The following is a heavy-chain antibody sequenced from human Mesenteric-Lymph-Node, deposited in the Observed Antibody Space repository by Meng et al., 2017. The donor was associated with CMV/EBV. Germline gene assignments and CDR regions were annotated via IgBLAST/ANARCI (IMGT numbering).Heavy chain of an antibody. CDR2: TSYSGSPT. V-gene: IGHV3-48*04. D-gene: IGHD4-23*01. Sequence: GESLKISCAASGFTFSTYNMNWVRQAPGKGLEWVAYTSYSGSPTKYADSVRGRFTISRDNAKNSLYLEMNSLRAEDTAVYYCARDDCGGLYFNYWGQGTLVTVSS. J-gene: IGHJ4*02. CDR3: ARDDCGGLYFNY. CDR1: GFTFSTYN.